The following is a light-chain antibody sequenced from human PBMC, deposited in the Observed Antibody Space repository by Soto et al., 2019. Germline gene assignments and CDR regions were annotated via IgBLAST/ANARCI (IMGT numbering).Light chain of an antibody. J-gene: IGLJ3*02. CDR1: NSDVGSYKY. Sequence: QSALTQPRSVSGSPGQSVTISCTGTNSDVGSYKYVSWYQQHPGKAPKLMIYDVTKRPSGVPDRFSGSKSGNTASLTISGLQAEDESDYYCCSYAGRYTWVFGGGTKVTVL. CDR3: CSYAGRYTWV. CDR2: DVT. V-gene: IGLV2-11*01.